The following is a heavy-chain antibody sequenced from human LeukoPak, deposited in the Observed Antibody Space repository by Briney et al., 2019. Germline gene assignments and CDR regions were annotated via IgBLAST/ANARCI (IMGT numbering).Heavy chain of an antibody. V-gene: IGHV1-46*01. CDR2: INPSGGST. CDR3: AREFRISSSDWYDYYGMDV. CDR1: GYTFTSYY. J-gene: IGHJ6*02. D-gene: IGHD6-19*01. Sequence: ASVKVSCKASGYTFTSYYMHWVRQAPGQGLEWMGIINPSGGSTSYAQKFQGRVTMTRDTSTSTVYMELSSLRSEDTAVYYCAREFRISSSDWYDYYGMDVWGQGTTVTVSS.